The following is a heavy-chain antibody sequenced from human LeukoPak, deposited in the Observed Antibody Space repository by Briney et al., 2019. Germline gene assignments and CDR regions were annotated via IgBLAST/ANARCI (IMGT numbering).Heavy chain of an antibody. CDR2: ISWGGSNA. D-gene: IGHD3-3*01. Sequence: GGSLRLPCAAAGFTFDDYAIHCVRQPPGKGLEGVSHISWGGSNAVYGDSVRGRFTISRDNSEHSLFLNINSVRREDTALYFCTKASRRFHNVWSGYYSPAHYFNIWGQRTLFSVSS. J-gene: IGHJ4*02. V-gene: IGHV3-43D*03. CDR1: GFTFDDYA. CDR3: TKASRRFHNVWSGYYSPAHYFNI.